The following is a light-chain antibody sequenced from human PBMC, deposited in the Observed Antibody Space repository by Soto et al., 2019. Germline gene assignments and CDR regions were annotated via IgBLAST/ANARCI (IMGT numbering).Light chain of an antibody. CDR3: AEWDDTLNGYV. Sequence: QSVLTQPPSASGTPGQRVTISCSGSSSNIGSNTVNWYQQLPRTAPKLLIYSNNQRPSGVPDRFSGSKSGTSASLAISGLQSEDEADYYCAEWDDTLNGYVFGTGTKVTVL. J-gene: IGLJ1*01. CDR1: SSNIGSNT. V-gene: IGLV1-44*01. CDR2: SNN.